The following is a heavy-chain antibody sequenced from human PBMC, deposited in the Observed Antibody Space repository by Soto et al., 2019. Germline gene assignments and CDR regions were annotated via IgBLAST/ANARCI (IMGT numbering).Heavy chain of an antibody. Sequence: QVQLVQSGAEEKKPGASVKVSCKASGYTYTSYAMHWVRQAPGQRLEWMGWINAGNGNTKYSQKFQGRVTITRDTSASTAYMELSSLRSEDTAVYYCARGIAPYYFDYWGQGTLVTVSS. J-gene: IGHJ4*02. CDR1: GYTYTSYA. CDR2: INAGNGNT. D-gene: IGHD6-13*01. V-gene: IGHV1-3*05. CDR3: ARGIAPYYFDY.